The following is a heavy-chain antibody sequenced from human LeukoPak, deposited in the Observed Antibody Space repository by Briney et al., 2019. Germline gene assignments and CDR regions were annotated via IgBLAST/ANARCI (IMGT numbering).Heavy chain of an antibody. V-gene: IGHV4-4*09. CDR1: GGSIDSYY. CDR2: IYFSGST. D-gene: IGHD2-2*01. CDR3: ARSCSSISCPFDY. J-gene: IGHJ4*02. Sequence: SETLSLTCTVSGGSIDSYYWSWIRQPPGKGLEWIGYIYFSGSTNYNPSLESRLTMSVDTSKNQFSLKLSSVTAADTGVYYCARSCSSISCPFDYWGQGTLVTVSS.